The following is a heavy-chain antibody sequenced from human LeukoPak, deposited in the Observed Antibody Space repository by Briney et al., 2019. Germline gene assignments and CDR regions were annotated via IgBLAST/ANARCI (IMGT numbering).Heavy chain of an antibody. J-gene: IGHJ5*02. V-gene: IGHV1-2*02. CDR2: VHPSGVT. Sequence: ASMKVSCKASGYPFTGYYMHWVRQAPGQGLEWVGWVHPSGVTKYAQKFQGRVTMTRDTSISTAYMDLNSLKSDDTAVYYCARGPLYCSDTACYSNWFDPWGQGTPVTVSS. CDR1: GYPFTGYY. D-gene: IGHD2-15*01. CDR3: ARGPLYCSDTACYSNWFDP.